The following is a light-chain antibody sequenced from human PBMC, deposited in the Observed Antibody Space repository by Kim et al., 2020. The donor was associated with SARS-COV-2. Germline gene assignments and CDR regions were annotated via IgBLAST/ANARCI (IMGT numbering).Light chain of an antibody. J-gene: IGKJ4*01. Sequence: DIQMTQSPSSLSASVGDRVTITCRASQSISSYLNWYQQKPGKAPKLLIYAASSLQSGVPSRFSGSGSGTDFTFTISSLQPEDFATYYCQQSYSTPFTFGGGTKVDIK. CDR2: AAS. CDR1: QSISSY. CDR3: QQSYSTPFT. V-gene: IGKV1-39*01.